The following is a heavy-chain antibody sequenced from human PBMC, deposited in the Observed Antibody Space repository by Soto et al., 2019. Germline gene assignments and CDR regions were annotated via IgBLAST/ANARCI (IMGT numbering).Heavy chain of an antibody. CDR2: ISFSSTTI. Sequence: GSLRLSCAASGFAFSTYSMNWVRQAPGKGLEWVSYISFSSTTIFYADSVRGRFTISRGNAKNSLYLQMNTLRDEDTAVYYCARDNGMAGSFDPWGQGTLVTVSS. CDR3: ARDNGMAGSFDP. J-gene: IGHJ5*02. CDR1: GFAFSTYS. V-gene: IGHV3-48*02. D-gene: IGHD2-8*01.